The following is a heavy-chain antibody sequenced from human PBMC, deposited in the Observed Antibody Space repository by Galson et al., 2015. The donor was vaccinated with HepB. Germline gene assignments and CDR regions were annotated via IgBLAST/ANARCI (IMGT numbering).Heavy chain of an antibody. Sequence: QSGAEVKKPGESLKISCKGSGYRFPSYWIAWVRQLPGKGLEWMGIIYPGDSETRYSPSFQGQITISTDKSINTAYLQWRSLKASDTAIYYCARHPYGMDVWGQGTTVIVSS. J-gene: IGHJ6*02. CDR1: GYRFPSYW. V-gene: IGHV5-51*01. CDR3: ARHPYGMDV. CDR2: IYPGDSET.